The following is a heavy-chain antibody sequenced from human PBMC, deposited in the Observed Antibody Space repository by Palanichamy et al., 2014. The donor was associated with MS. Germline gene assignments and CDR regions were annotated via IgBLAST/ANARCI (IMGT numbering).Heavy chain of an antibody. D-gene: IGHD4-17*01. CDR1: GFTFNNHA. CDR2: IWSDGSLK. V-gene: IGHV3-33*08. Sequence: QVQLVESGGGVVQPGTSLRVSCAASGFTFNNHAMHWVRQAPGKGLEWVAMIWSDGSLKFYADSAKGRFTISRDNSMNTLDLQMSSLRAEDTAVYYCARELTTVTGGMDYWGQGALVTVSS. CDR3: ARELTTVTGGMDY. J-gene: IGHJ4*02.